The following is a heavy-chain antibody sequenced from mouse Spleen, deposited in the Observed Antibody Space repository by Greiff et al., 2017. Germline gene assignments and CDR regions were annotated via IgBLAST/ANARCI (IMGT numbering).Heavy chain of an antibody. D-gene: IGHD2-14*01. CDR3: ARRGLRVLDWYFDV. J-gene: IGHJ1*01. Sequence: VKLVESGPGLVAPSQSLSITCTVSGFSLTSYAISWVRQPPGKGLEWLGVIWTGGGTNYNSALKSRLSISTDNSKSQVFLKMNSLQTDDTARYYCARRGLRVLDWYFDVWGAGTTVTVSS. V-gene: IGHV2-9-1*01. CDR2: IWTGGGT. CDR1: GFSLTSYA.